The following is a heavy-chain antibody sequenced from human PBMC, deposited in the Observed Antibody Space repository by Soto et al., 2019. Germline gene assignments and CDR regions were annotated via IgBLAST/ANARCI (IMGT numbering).Heavy chain of an antibody. CDR2: IYPGDSDT. D-gene: IGHD4-4*01. Sequence: GESLKISCNGSGYIFTSYWIGWVRQMPGKGLEWMGIIYPGDSDTRYSPSFQGQVTISADKSISTAYLQWSSLKASDTAMYYCARGIRTTVTSNYFDYWGQGTLVTVSS. CDR1: GYIFTSYW. J-gene: IGHJ4*02. CDR3: ARGIRTTVTSNYFDY. V-gene: IGHV5-51*01.